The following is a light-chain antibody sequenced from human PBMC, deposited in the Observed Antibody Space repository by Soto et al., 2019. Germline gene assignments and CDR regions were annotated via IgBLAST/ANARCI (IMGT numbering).Light chain of an antibody. CDR3: SSYTRTTTLYV. V-gene: IGLV2-14*03. J-gene: IGLJ1*01. CDR2: DVS. CDR1: SSDIGGYNY. Sequence: QSALTQPASVSGSPGQSITISCTGTSSDIGGYNYVSWYQQHPGKVPKLIIYDVSNRPSGVSNRFSGSKSGNAASLTISGLQPEDEDDYYCSSYTRTTTLYVFGTGTKLTVL.